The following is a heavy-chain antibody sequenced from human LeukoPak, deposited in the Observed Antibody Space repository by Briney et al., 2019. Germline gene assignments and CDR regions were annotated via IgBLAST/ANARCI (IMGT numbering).Heavy chain of an antibody. CDR2: ISSSSSYT. D-gene: IGHD3-16*01. J-gene: IGHJ4*02. V-gene: IGHV3-11*05. CDR1: GFTFSDYY. Sequence: GGSLRLSCAASGFTFSDYYMSWIRQAPGRGLEWVSYISSSSSYTNYADSVKGRFTISRDNAKNSLYLQMNSLRAEDTAVYYCARGGLRGVLDYWGQGTLVTVSS. CDR3: ARGGLRGVLDY.